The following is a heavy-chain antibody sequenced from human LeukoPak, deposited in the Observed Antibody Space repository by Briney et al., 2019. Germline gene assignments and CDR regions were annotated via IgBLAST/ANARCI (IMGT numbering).Heavy chain of an antibody. CDR3: ARGRYEISAAMDV. D-gene: IGHD5-12*01. CDR1: GFTFSYYW. J-gene: IGHJ6*02. V-gene: IGHV3-7*05. CDR2: INEEGSEK. Sequence: GGSLRLSCAASGFTFSYYWMTWVRRAPGKGLEWVANINEEGSEKYYVDSVKGRFTISRENSKNTLYLQMKSLRVEDTAVYYCARGRYEISAAMDVWGQGTTVTVSS.